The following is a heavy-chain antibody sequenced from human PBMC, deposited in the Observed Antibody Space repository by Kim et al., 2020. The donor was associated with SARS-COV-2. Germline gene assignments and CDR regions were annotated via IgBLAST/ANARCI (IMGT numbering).Heavy chain of an antibody. J-gene: IGHJ6*02. Sequence: GGSLRLSCAASGFTFSSYWMHWVRQAPGKGLVWVSRINSDGSSTSYADSVKGRFTISRDNAKNTLYLQMNSLRAEDTAVYYCAPLYLPGIGMDVWGQGTTVTVSS. CDR2: INSDGSST. V-gene: IGHV3-74*01. D-gene: IGHD1-20*01. CDR3: APLYLPGIGMDV. CDR1: GFTFSSYW.